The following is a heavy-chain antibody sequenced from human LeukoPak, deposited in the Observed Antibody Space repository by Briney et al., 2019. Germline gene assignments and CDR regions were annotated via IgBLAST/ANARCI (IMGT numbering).Heavy chain of an antibody. J-gene: IGHJ4*02. CDR2: TWTDGNTR. CDR1: GVTLNSYG. V-gene: IGHV3-33*03. CDR3: AKDRPPSGPMAD. Sequence: GGSLRLSCAVPGVTLNSYGMHWVRQAPGKGLEWVAVTWTDGNTRYYADSVKGRFTISRDDSENTLYLQMNSLRVDDTAVYYCAKDRPPSGPMADWGQGTLVTVSS. D-gene: IGHD6-19*01.